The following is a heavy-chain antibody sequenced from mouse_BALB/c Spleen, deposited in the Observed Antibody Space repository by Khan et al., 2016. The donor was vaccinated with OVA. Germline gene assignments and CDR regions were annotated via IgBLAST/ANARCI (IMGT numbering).Heavy chain of an antibody. Sequence: VQLQESGPGLVQPSQSLSITCTVSGFSLTNYRVHWVRQSPGKGLEWLGVIWRAGNTDYTPAFISRLTIIKNNSRSQVFFKMTSLQPNDTAIYCCARRRDDYGRGALFAYWGQGTLVTVSA. CDR3: ARRRDDYGRGALFAY. J-gene: IGHJ3*01. CDR2: IWRAGNT. D-gene: IGHD2-4*01. CDR1: GFSLTNYR. V-gene: IGHV2-2*02.